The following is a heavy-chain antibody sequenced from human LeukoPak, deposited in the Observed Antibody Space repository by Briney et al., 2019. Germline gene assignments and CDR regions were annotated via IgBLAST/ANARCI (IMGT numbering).Heavy chain of an antibody. Sequence: ASVKVSCKASGSTFSSYAISWVRQAPGQGLEWMGRIIPIFGTANYAQKFQGRVTITTDESTSTAYMELSSLRSEDTAVYYCARDSPVQTTYFDYWGQGTLVTVSS. J-gene: IGHJ4*02. CDR1: GSTFSSYA. D-gene: IGHD1-7*01. V-gene: IGHV1-69*05. CDR2: IIPIFGTA. CDR3: ARDSPVQTTYFDY.